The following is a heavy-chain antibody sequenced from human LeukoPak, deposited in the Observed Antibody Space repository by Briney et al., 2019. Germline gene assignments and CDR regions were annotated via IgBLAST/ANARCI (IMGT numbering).Heavy chain of an antibody. D-gene: IGHD3-22*01. CDR3: ARGWDYDSGGRPTAYVY. CDR1: GGTFSSYA. Sequence: SVKVSCKASGGTFSSYAINWVRQAPGQGLEWMGGIIPIFGTANYAQKFQGRVTITADKSTSTVYMELNSLKSEDTAVYYCARGWDYDSGGRPTAYVYWGQGTLVTVSS. V-gene: IGHV1-69*06. J-gene: IGHJ4*02. CDR2: IIPIFGTA.